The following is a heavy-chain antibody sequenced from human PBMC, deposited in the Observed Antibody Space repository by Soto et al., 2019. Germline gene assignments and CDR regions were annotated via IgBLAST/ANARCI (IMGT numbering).Heavy chain of an antibody. V-gene: IGHV4-59*01. Sequence: ASETLSLTCTVSGGSISSYYWSWIRQPPGKGLEWIGYIYYSGSTNYNPSLKSRVTISVDTSKNQFSLKLSSVTAADTAVYYCARATYYDFWSGYYGPNWFDPWGQGTLVTVSS. CDR2: IYYSGST. J-gene: IGHJ5*02. D-gene: IGHD3-3*01. CDR3: ARATYYDFWSGYYGPNWFDP. CDR1: GGSISSYY.